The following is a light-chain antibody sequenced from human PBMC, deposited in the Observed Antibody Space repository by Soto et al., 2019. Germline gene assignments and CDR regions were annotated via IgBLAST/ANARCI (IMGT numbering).Light chain of an antibody. CDR2: YDS. J-gene: IGLJ3*02. V-gene: IGLV3-21*04. CDR3: QVWDSSSDHRV. Sequence: SYELTQPPSVSVAPGKTARITWGGNNMGSKSVHWYQQKPGQAPVLVIYYDSDRPSGIPEGFSGSNSGNTATLTISRVEAGDEDDYDCQVWDSSSDHRVFGGGTKRTVL. CDR1: NMGSKS.